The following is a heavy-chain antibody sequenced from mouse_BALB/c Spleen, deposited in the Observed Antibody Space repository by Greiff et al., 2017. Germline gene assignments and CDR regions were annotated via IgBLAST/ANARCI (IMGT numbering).Heavy chain of an antibody. CDR2: ISDGGSYT. J-gene: IGHJ4*01. CDR3: ARGDRYDGENYAMDY. Sequence: VQLKESGGGLVKPGGSLKLSCAASGFTFSDYYMYWVRQTPEKRLEWVATISDGGSYTYYPDSVKGRFTISRDNAKNNLYLQMSSLKSEDTAMYYCARGDRYDGENYAMDYWGQGTSVTVSS. V-gene: IGHV5-4*02. CDR1: GFTFSDYY. D-gene: IGHD2-14*01.